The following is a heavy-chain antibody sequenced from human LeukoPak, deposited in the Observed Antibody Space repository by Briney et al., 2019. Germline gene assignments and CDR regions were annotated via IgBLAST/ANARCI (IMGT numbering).Heavy chain of an antibody. CDR2: MNPNSGNT. J-gene: IGHJ6*03. V-gene: IGHV1-8*03. CDR1: GYTFTSYD. Sequence: ASVKVSCKAFGYTFTSYDINWVRQATGQGLEWMGWMNPNSGNTGYAQKFQGRVTITRNTSISTAYMELSSLRSEDTAVYYCARVPPGSGYYYYYYMDVWGKGTTVTVSS. D-gene: IGHD2-15*01. CDR3: ARVPPGSGYYYYYYMDV.